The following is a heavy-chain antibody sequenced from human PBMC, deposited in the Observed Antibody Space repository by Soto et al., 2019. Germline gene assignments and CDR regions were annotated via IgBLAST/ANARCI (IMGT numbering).Heavy chain of an antibody. D-gene: IGHD5-12*01. J-gene: IGHJ6*02. CDR3: TKGGYDLIYYFGMDV. CDR1: GFTFHEYA. Sequence: EVQLIESGGGWVQPGTSLRVSCAASGFTFHEYAMHWVRQAPGKGLEWVSGISSDGDTIAYADSVQGRFTVFRDNAKNSLYLQMNSLRAEETALYYCTKGGYDLIYYFGMDVWGQGTTGTVSS. CDR2: ISSDGDTI. V-gene: IGHV3-9*01.